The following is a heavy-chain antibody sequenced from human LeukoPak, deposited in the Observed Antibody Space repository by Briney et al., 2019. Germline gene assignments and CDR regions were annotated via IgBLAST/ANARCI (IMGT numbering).Heavy chain of an antibody. CDR1: GGSISSSSYY. V-gene: IGHV4-39*01. CDR2: IYYSGST. D-gene: IGHD5-18*01. CDR3: ARQRPVDTAMVPYFDY. J-gene: IGHJ4*02. Sequence: PSETLSLTCTVSGGSISSSSYYWGWIRQPPGKGLEWIGSIYYSGSTYYNPSLKSRVTISVDTSKNQFSLKLSSVTAADTAVYYCARQRPVDTAMVPYFDYWGQGTLVTVSS.